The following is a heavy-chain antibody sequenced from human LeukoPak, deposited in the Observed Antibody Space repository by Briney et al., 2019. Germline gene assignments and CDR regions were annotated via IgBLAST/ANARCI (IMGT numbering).Heavy chain of an antibody. CDR3: ATLVNYWSFDY. CDR2: ISSSSNYI. J-gene: IGHJ4*02. Sequence: GGSLRLSCAASGFTFSSYSMNWVRQAPGKGLEWVSFISSSSNYIYYADSVKGRFIISRDNAKNSLYLQMNSLRAEDTAVYYCATLVNYWSFDYWGQGTLVTVSS. CDR1: GFTFSSYS. V-gene: IGHV3-21*01. D-gene: IGHD1-1*01.